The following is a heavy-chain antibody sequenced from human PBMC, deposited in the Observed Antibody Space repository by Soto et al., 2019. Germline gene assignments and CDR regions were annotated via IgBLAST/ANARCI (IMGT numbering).Heavy chain of an antibody. V-gene: IGHV1-18*01. CDR3: ARGRGVSSWYETPHYFDS. CDR2: ISVHNGHT. D-gene: IGHD6-13*01. CDR1: GYSFTSYG. J-gene: IGHJ4*01. Sequence: QPQLMQSGAEVKKPGASVRVSCKASGYSFTSYGITWVRQTPGQGLEWMGWISVHNGHTDYPQKFQGRLTMTTDTSTSTAYMELTSLRSDDTAVYYCARGRGVSSWYETPHYFDSWGHGTLVTVSS.